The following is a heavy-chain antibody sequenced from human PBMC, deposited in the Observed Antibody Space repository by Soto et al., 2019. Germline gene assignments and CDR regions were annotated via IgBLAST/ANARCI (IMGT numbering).Heavy chain of an antibody. J-gene: IGHJ4*02. CDR2: ISAYNGNT. V-gene: IGHV1-18*01. CDR3: ARDPVKAAAAY. D-gene: IGHD6-13*01. Sequence: ASVKVSCKASGYTFTSYGISWVRQAPGQGLEWMGWISAYNGNTKYSQKFQGRVTITRDTSTSTAYMELSSLRSDDTAVYYCARDPVKAAAAYWGQGTLVTVSS. CDR1: GYTFTSYG.